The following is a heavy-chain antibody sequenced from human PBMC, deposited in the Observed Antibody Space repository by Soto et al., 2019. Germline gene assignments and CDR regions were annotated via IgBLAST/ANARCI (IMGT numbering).Heavy chain of an antibody. Sequence: ASVKVSCKASGYTFTSYGISWVRQAPGQGLEWMGWISAYNGNTNYAQKLQGRVTMTTDTSTSTAYMELRSLRSDDTAVYYCARDPWAYYDILTGYPPPYGMDVWGQGTTVTVSS. CDR1: GYTFTSYG. V-gene: IGHV1-18*01. D-gene: IGHD3-9*01. CDR3: ARDPWAYYDILTGYPPPYGMDV. J-gene: IGHJ6*02. CDR2: ISAYNGNT.